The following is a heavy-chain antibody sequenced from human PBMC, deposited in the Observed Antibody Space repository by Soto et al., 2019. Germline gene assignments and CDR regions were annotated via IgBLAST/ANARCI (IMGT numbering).Heavy chain of an antibody. CDR3: ARDTGVGSTPSEFDY. J-gene: IGHJ4*02. V-gene: IGHV1-69*06. D-gene: IGHD1-26*01. Sequence: QVQLVQSGAEEKKPGSSVKVSCKASGGTFSSYAISWVLQAPGQGLEWMGGIIPIFGTANYEQKFQGRVTITADKSTSTAYMELSSLRSEDTAVYYCARDTGVGSTPSEFDYWGQGTLVTVSS. CDR2: IIPIFGTA. CDR1: GGTFSSYA.